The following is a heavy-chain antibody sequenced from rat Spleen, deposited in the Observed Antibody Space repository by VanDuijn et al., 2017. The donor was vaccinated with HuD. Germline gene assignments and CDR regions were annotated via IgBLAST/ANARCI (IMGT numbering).Heavy chain of an antibody. J-gene: IGHJ3*01. CDR3: ARPSYGYPFAY. D-gene: IGHD1-7*01. CDR2: ITYDGSST. V-gene: IGHV5-7*01. CDR1: GFTFSDYN. Sequence: EVQLVESGGGLVQPGRSLKLSCAASGFTFSDYNMAWVRQTPKRGLAWVATITYDGSSTYYRDSVKGRFTISRDNAENTLYLQMDSLRSEDTATYYCARPSYGYPFAYWGQGTLVTVSS.